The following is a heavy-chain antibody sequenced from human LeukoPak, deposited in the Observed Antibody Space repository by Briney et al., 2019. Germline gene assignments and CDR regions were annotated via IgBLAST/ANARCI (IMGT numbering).Heavy chain of an antibody. CDR1: GGSIRTYH. CDR3: ARGRGLGDY. V-gene: IGHV4-59*01. J-gene: IGHJ4*02. D-gene: IGHD3-10*01. Sequence: SETLPLTCTVSGGSIRTYHWSWIRQPPGKGLEWIGSIYYSGSAIYNPSLKSRVTISVDTSKNQFSLKLSSVTAADTAVYYCARGRGLGDYWGQGTLVTVSS. CDR2: IYYSGSA.